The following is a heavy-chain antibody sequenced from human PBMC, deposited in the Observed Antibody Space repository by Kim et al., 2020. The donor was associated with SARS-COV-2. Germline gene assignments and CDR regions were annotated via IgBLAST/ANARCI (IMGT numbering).Heavy chain of an antibody. V-gene: IGHV1-2*02. CDR3: ARDEDSDYPFDY. Sequence: ASVKVSCKASGYTFTGYYMHWVRQAPGQGLEWMGWINPNSGGTNYAQKFQGRVTMTRDTSISTAFMELSRLRSDDTAVYYCARDEDSDYPFDYWGQGTLVTVSS. CDR2: INPNSGGT. J-gene: IGHJ4*02. D-gene: IGHD4-4*01. CDR1: GYTFTGYY.